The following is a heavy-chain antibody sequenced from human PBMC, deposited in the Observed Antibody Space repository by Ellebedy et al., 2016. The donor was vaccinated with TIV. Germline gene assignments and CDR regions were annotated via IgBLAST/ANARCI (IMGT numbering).Heavy chain of an antibody. D-gene: IGHD3-16*02. J-gene: IGHJ4*02. Sequence: PGGSLSLSCAVSGFTFDDYVMHWVRQVPGKGLEWVSLISGDGSRIYYAYSVKGRFTISRDNSKDSLYLQMNSLRSEDSALYYCVKDKGLSIYDYVWGNYRYGLLDYWGQGILVTVSS. V-gene: IGHV3-43*02. CDR3: VKDKGLSIYDYVWGNYRYGLLDY. CDR2: ISGDGSRI. CDR1: GFTFDDYV.